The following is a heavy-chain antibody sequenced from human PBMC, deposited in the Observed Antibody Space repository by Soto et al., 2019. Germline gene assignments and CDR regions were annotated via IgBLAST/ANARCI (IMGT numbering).Heavy chain of an antibody. CDR3: ARDTQVIYDSSGYHSSYNWFDP. CDR1: GDSVSSNHAT. J-gene: IGHJ5*02. CDR2: TYYRSKWYY. D-gene: IGHD3-22*01. V-gene: IGHV6-1*01. Sequence: PSQTLSLTCAISGDSVSSNHATWDWIRQSPSRGLEWLGRTYYRSKWYYDYALSVKSRITINPDTSNNQLSLQLNSVTPDDTAVYYCARDTQVIYDSSGYHSSYNWFDPWGQGTLVTVSS.